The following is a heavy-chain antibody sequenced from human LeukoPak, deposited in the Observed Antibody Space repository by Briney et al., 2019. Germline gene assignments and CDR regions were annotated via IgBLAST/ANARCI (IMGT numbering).Heavy chain of an antibody. D-gene: IGHD3-10*01. CDR1: GYTFTGYY. V-gene: IGHV1-2*02. Sequence: ASVKVSCKASGYTFTGYYMHWVRQAPGQGLEWMGWINPNNGGTNYAQKFQGRVTMTRDTSISTASMELSRLRSDDTAVYYCASSSGDYYGSGSYWGYYYYYMDVRGKGTTVTISS. CDR2: INPNNGGT. J-gene: IGHJ6*03. CDR3: ASSSGDYYGSGSYWGYYYYYMDV.